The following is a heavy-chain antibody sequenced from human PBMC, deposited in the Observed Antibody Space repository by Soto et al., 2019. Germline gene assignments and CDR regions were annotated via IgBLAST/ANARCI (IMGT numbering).Heavy chain of an antibody. J-gene: IGHJ1*01. CDR3: AKANGDYVHRDFQH. V-gene: IGHV3-23*01. Sequence: LRLSCAASGFTFSSYAMSWVRQAPGKGLEWVSAISGSGGSTYYADSVKGRFTISRDNSKNTLYLQMNSLRAEDTAVYYCAKANGDYVHRDFQHWGQGTLVTVSS. CDR2: ISGSGGST. CDR1: GFTFSSYA. D-gene: IGHD4-17*01.